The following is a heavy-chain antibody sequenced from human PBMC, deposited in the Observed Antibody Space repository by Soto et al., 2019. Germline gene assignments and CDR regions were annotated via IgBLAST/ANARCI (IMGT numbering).Heavy chain of an antibody. V-gene: IGHV3-21*01. D-gene: IGHD2-2*01. CDR1: GFAFNNYG. CDR2: ISKSDYT. CDR3: AREDSIIIPAVSDY. J-gene: IGHJ4*02. Sequence: GGSLRLSCTVSGFAFNNYGINWVRQAPGKGLEWVSSISKSDYTYYSDSVKGRFAISRDNAKSSVSLQMNTLRVEDTAVYYCAREDSIIIPAVSDYWGQGTLVTVSS.